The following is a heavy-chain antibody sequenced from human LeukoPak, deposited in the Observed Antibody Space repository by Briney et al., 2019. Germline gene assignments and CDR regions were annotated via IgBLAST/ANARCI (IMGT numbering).Heavy chain of an antibody. CDR2: IYYSEST. D-gene: IGHD3-3*01. J-gene: IGHJ5*02. CDR1: GDSLSSGVYS. CDR3: ARVESYDFWRRFDP. V-gene: IGHV4-31*11. Sequence: SQTLSLTCAVSGDSLSSGVYSGSWIPRPPGKGLEWIGYIYYSESTYYTPSLKSRVTISVDTSKNQFSVKLSSVTAGDTAVYYCARVESYDFWRRFDPWGQGTLVTVSS.